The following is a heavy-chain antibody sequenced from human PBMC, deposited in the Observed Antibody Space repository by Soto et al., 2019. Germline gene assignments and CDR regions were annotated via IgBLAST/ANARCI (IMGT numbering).Heavy chain of an antibody. J-gene: IGHJ4*02. CDR3: ARGSAYSDYDLEY. V-gene: IGHV3-23*04. CDR2: VSGTGGSA. D-gene: IGHD4-17*01. CDR1: GFPFRDYW. Sequence: EVQLVESGGGLVQPGGSLRLSCTASGFPFRDYWMRWVRQAPGQGPEWVSGVSGTGGSAYYADSVKGRFTISRDKSPNTVYLHMNSLRAEDTAVYYCARGSAYSDYDLEYWGKGTLVTVSS.